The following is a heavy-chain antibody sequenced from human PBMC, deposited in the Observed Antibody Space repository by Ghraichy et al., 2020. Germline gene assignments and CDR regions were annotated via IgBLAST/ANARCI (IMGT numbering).Heavy chain of an antibody. D-gene: IGHD3-22*01. Sequence: AAVKVSCKASGYTFTSYDINWVRQATGQGLEWMGWMNPNSGNTGYAQKFQGRVTMTRNTSISTAYMELSSLRFEDTAVYYCARGWAGYYDSSGYYFSWAWNWYFDLWGRGTLVTVSS. J-gene: IGHJ2*01. CDR3: ARGWAGYYDSSGYYFSWAWNWYFDL. CDR2: MNPNSGNT. CDR1: GYTFTSYD. V-gene: IGHV1-8*01.